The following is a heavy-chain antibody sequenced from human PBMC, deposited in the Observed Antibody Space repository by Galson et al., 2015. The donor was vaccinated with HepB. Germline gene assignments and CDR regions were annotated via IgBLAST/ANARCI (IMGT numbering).Heavy chain of an antibody. Sequence: TLSLTCAVSGGSISSGGYSWSWIRQPPGKGLEWIGYIYHSGSTYYNPSLKSRVTISVDRSKNQFSLKLSSVTAADTAVYYCARGFNDGAYCGGDCYDYWGQGTLVTVSS. CDR1: GGSISSGGYS. CDR3: ARGFNDGAYCGGDCYDY. CDR2: IYHSGST. J-gene: IGHJ4*02. D-gene: IGHD2-21*01. V-gene: IGHV4-30-2*01.